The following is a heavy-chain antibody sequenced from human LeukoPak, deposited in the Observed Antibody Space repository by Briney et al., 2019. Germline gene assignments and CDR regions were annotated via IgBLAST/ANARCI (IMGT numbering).Heavy chain of an antibody. Sequence: GESLKISCKGSGYSFTSYWIGWVRQMPGKGLEWMGIIYPGDSDTRYSPSFQGQVTISADKSISTAYLQWSSLKASDTAMYYCARVRVPYDSSGYSFDYWGQGTLVTVSS. J-gene: IGHJ4*02. CDR1: GYSFTSYW. V-gene: IGHV5-51*01. D-gene: IGHD3-22*01. CDR3: ARVRVPYDSSGYSFDY. CDR2: IYPGDSDT.